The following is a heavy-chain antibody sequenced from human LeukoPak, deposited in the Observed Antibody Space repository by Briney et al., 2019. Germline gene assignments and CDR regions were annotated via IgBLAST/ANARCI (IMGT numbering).Heavy chain of an antibody. J-gene: IGHJ6*03. Sequence: PSETLSLTCTVSGGSINVFYWSWIRQPAGKGLQWIGRISTSGNTDYNPSLKSRVTISVDTSKNQFSLKLSSVTAADTAVYYCAREGGLQNPRHYYYHMDVWGKGTTVTVSS. CDR2: ISTSGNT. D-gene: IGHD3-16*01. CDR3: AREGGLQNPRHYYYHMDV. V-gene: IGHV4-4*07. CDR1: GGSINVFY.